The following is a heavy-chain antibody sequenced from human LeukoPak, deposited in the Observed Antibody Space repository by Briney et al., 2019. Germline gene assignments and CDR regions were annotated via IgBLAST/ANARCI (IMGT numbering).Heavy chain of an antibody. CDR1: GGSISSGDYY. J-gene: IGHJ1*01. CDR2: IYYSGST. V-gene: IGHV4-30-4*01. D-gene: IGHD6-13*01. CDR3: ARSITSSWYGDFQH. Sequence: PSETLSLTCTVSGGSISSGDYYWSWIRQPPGKGLEWIGYIYYSGSTYYNPSPKSRVTISVDTSKNQFSLKLSSVTAADTAVYYCARSITSSWYGDFQHWGQGTLVTVSS.